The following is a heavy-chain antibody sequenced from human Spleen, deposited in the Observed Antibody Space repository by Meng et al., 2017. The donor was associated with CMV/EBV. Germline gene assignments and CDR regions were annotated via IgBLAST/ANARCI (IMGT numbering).Heavy chain of an antibody. Sequence: LTCAVYGGSFSGYYWSWIHQPPGKVLEWIGEINHSRSTNYNPSLKSRVTISVDTSKNQFSLKLSSVTAADTAVYYCARVRAAGAFDIWGQGTMVTVSS. J-gene: IGHJ3*02. CDR1: GGSFSGYY. CDR2: INHSRST. CDR3: ARVRAAGAFDI. D-gene: IGHD2-15*01. V-gene: IGHV4-34*01.